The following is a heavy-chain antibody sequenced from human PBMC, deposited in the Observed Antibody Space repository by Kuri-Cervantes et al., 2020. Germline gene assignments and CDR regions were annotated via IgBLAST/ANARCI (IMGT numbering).Heavy chain of an antibody. CDR1: GFTFSTYA. D-gene: IGHD3-22*01. CDR2: ISYDGSNK. V-gene: IGHV3-30*18. CDR3: AKELNYYDSSGYGPV. Sequence: LSLTCAASGFTFSTYAMSWVRQAPGKGLEWVAVISYDGSNKYYADSVKGRFTISRDNSKNTLYLQMNSLRAEDTAVYYCAKELNYYDSSGYGPVWGQGTLVTVSS. J-gene: IGHJ4*02.